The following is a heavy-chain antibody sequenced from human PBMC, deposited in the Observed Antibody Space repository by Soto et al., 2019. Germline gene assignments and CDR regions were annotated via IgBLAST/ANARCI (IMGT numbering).Heavy chain of an antibody. D-gene: IGHD3-9*01. Sequence: GASVKVSCKASGGTFSSYAISWVRQAPGQGLEWMGGIIPIFGTANYAQKFQGRVTITADESTSTAYMELSSLRSEDTAVYYCARDGPYYDILSGYSREDYYYGMDVWGQGTTVTVSS. CDR1: GGTFSSYA. CDR3: ARDGPYYDILSGYSREDYYYGMDV. V-gene: IGHV1-69*13. CDR2: IIPIFGTA. J-gene: IGHJ6*02.